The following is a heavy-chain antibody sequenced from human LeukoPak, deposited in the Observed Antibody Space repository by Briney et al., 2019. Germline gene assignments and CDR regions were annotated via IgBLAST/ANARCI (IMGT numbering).Heavy chain of an antibody. J-gene: IGHJ2*01. Sequence: PGGSLRLSCAASGFTFSSYAMSWVSKDPGNWLQWVSAISGSGGSTYYADSVKGRFTISRDNSKNTLYLQMNSLRAEDTAVYYCAAHSSSWPYWYFDLWGRGTLVTVSS. CDR1: GFTFSSYA. D-gene: IGHD6-13*01. CDR3: AAHSSSWPYWYFDL. CDR2: ISGSGGST. V-gene: IGHV3-23*01.